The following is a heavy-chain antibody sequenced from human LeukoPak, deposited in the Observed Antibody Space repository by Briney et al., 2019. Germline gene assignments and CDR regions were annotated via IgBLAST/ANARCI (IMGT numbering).Heavy chain of an antibody. D-gene: IGHD4-23*01. V-gene: IGHV3-30*01. CDR2: ISSDGRST. Sequence: GGSLRLSCEASGFTFNTYPKHWVRQAPGKGLEWVAVISSDGRSTHYADSVKGRFTISRDNSKNTLYLQMNSLRPEDSAVYYCARAEVTRLYYFYYMDVWGTGTTVTVSS. CDR1: GFTFNTYP. CDR3: ARAEVTRLYYFYYMDV. J-gene: IGHJ6*03.